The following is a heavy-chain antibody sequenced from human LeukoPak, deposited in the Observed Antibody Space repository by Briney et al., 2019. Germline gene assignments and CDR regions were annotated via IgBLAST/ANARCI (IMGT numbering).Heavy chain of an antibody. J-gene: IGHJ4*02. CDR3: AKDQWGYCSGGSCYQAPYYFDY. V-gene: IGHV3-23*01. D-gene: IGHD2-15*01. CDR1: GFTFSSYA. Sequence: PGGSLRLSCAASGFTFSSYAMSWVRQAPGEGLEWVSAISGSGGSTYYADSVKGRFTISRDNSKNTLYLQMNSLRAEDTAVYYCAKDQWGYCSGGSCYQAPYYFDYWGQGTLVTVSS. CDR2: ISGSGGST.